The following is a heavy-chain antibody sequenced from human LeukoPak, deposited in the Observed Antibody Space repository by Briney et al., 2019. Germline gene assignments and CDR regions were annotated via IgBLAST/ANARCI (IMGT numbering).Heavy chain of an antibody. V-gene: IGHV1-3*01. Sequence: ASVKVSCKASGYTFTSYAMHWVRQAPGQRLEWMGWINAGNGNTKYSQKFQGRVTIARDTSASTAYMELSSLRSEDTAVYYCARALTGSSSAFDYWGQGTLVTVSS. CDR1: GYTFTSYA. J-gene: IGHJ4*02. D-gene: IGHD6-13*01. CDR3: ARALTGSSSAFDY. CDR2: INAGNGNT.